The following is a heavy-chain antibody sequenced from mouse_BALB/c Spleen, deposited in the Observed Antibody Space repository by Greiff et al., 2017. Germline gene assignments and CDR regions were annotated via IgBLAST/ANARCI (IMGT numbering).Heavy chain of an antibody. CDR1: GYSITSDYA. J-gene: IGHJ4*01. V-gene: IGHV3-2*02. Sequence: EVQLQESGPGLVKPSQSLSLTCTATGYSITSDYAWNWIRQFPGNKLEWMGYISYSGSTSYNPSLKSRISITRDTSKNQFFLQLNSVTTEDTATYYCARWSGGAMDYWGQGTSVTVSS. CDR3: ARWSGGAMDY. CDR2: ISYSGST.